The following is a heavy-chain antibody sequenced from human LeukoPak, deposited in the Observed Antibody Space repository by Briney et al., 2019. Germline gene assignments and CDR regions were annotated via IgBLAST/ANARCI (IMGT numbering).Heavy chain of an antibody. CDR1: GYSISSGYY. D-gene: IGHD6-13*01. J-gene: IGHJ5*02. Sequence: SETLSLTCTVSGYSISSGYYWGWIRQPPGKGLEWIGSIYHSGNTYYIPSLKSRVTISVDTSKNQFSLKLSSVTAADTALYYCASCSSWRELSFDPWGQGTLVTVSS. CDR2: IYHSGNT. V-gene: IGHV4-38-2*02. CDR3: ASCSSWRELSFDP.